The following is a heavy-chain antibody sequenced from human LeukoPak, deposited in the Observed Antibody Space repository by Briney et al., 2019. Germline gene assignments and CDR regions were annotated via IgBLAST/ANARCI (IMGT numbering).Heavy chain of an antibody. J-gene: IGHJ5*02. V-gene: IGHV4-30-4*08. Sequence: KASETLSLTCTVSGGSISSGSYYWSWIRQPPGKGLEWIGYIYYSGSTYYNPSLKSRVTISVDTSKNQFSLKLSSVPAADTAVYYCARETAYCSGGSCSTHGWFDPWGQGTLVTVSS. CDR2: IYYSGST. D-gene: IGHD2-15*01. CDR1: GGSISSGSYY. CDR3: ARETAYCSGGSCSTHGWFDP.